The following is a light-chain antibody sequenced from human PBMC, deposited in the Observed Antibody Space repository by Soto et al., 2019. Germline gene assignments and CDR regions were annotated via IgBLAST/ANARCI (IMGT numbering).Light chain of an antibody. CDR3: SAYTARSTLV. CDR1: GIDDYDYNF. V-gene: IGLV2-14*01. J-gene: IGLJ3*02. Sequence: QSALTQPPSASGSAGHSVTIPCTGTGIDDYDYNFVSWYQHHPGKVPKLIIYEVRNRPSGISSRFSGSRSGNTASLTISGLQPEDEGDYYCSAYTARSTLVFGGGTKLTVL. CDR2: EVR.